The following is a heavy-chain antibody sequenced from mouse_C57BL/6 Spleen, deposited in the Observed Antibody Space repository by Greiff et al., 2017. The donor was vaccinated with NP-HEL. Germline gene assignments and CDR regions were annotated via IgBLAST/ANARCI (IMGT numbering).Heavy chain of an antibody. J-gene: IGHJ2*01. CDR2: IRNKANGYTT. V-gene: IGHV7-3*01. D-gene: IGHD4-1*01. CDR3: ARSNWDYFDY. Sequence: EVMLVESGGGLVQPGGSLNLSCAASGFTFTDYYMSWVRQPPGKALEWLGFIRNKANGYTTEYSASVKGRFTIYRDNSQSILYLQMNALRAEDSATYYCARSNWDYFDYWGQGTTLTVSS. CDR1: GFTFTDYY.